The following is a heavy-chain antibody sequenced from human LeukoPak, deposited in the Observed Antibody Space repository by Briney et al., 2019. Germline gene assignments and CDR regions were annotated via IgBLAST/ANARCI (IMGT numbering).Heavy chain of an antibody. CDR3: ARVGDYYYYGMDV. J-gene: IGHJ6*02. Sequence: SETLSLTCTVSGGSISSYYWSWIRQPPGKGLEWIGYIYYSGSTNYNPSLKSRVTMSVDTSKNQFSLKLSSVTAADTAVYYCARVGDYYYYGMDVWGQGTTVTVSS. CDR1: GGSISSYY. V-gene: IGHV4-59*01. CDR2: IYYSGST.